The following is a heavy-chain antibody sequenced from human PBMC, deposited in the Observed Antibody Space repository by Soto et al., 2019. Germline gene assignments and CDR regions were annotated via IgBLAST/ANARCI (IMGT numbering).Heavy chain of an antibody. CDR3: ARDSSPTNAPYYYDSSGRTYYGMDV. J-gene: IGHJ6*02. D-gene: IGHD3-22*01. V-gene: IGHV3-7*05. CDR1: GFTFSSYW. Sequence: GGSLRLSCAASGFTFSSYWMSWVRQAPGKGLEWVANIKQDGSEKYYVDSVKGRFTISRDNAKNSLYLQMNSLRAEDTAVYYCARDSSPTNAPYYYDSSGRTYYGMDVWGQGTTVTVSS. CDR2: IKQDGSEK.